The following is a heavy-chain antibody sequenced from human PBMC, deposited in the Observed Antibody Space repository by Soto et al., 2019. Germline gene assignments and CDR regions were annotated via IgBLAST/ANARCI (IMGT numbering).Heavy chain of an antibody. J-gene: IGHJ6*02. CDR3: ARTDYYYYGMDV. CDR2: IYYSGST. CDR1: GGSISSGDYY. Sequence: QVQLQESGPGLVKPSQTLSLTCTVSGGSISSGDYYWSWIRQPPGKGLEWIGYIYYSGSTYYNPSLKRRXXIXVXXSKNQFSLKLSSVTAADTAVYYCARTDYYYYGMDVWGQGTTVTVSS. V-gene: IGHV4-30-4*01.